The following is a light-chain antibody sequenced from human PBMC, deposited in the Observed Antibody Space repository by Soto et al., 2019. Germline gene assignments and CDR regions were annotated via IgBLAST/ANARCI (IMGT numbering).Light chain of an antibody. CDR1: QSVNSRF. CDR2: GAS. V-gene: IGKV3-20*01. J-gene: IGKJ2*01. CDR3: LQYGSSPLYT. Sequence: ENVLTQSPGTLSLSPGETATLSCRTSQSVNSRFFAWYQQKPGQAPRLLIYGASNRATGIPDRFSGGGSGTDFTLTISRLEPEAFAVYYCLQYGSSPLYTFGQGTKLEIK.